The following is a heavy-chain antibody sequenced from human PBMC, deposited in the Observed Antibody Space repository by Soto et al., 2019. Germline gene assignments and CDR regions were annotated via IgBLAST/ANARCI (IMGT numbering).Heavy chain of an antibody. CDR1: GFTFSSYG. J-gene: IGHJ6*02. CDR2: ISYDGSNK. Sequence: PGGSLRLSCAASGFTFSSYGMHWVRQAPGKGLEWVAVISYDGSNKYYADSVKGRFTISRDNSKNTLYLQMNSLRAEDTAVYYCAKVIAAAGTGRRGYGMDVWGQGTTVTVSS. D-gene: IGHD6-13*01. CDR3: AKVIAAAGTGRRGYGMDV. V-gene: IGHV3-30*18.